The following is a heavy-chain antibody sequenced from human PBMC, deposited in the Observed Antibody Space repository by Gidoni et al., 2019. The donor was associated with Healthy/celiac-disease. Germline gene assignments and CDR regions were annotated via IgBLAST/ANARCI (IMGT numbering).Heavy chain of an antibody. CDR3: AIPPPIDSDLTVTIIEGELSDAFDI. CDR1: GGSISSSSYY. J-gene: IGHJ3*02. CDR2: IYYSGST. D-gene: IGHD4-17*01. V-gene: IGHV4-39*01. Sequence: QLQLQESGPGLLKPSETLSLTCTVSGGSISSSSYYWGWIRQPPGKGLEWIGSIYYSGSTYYNPSLKSRVTIAVDTSKNQFSLKLSSVTAADTAVYYCAIPPPIDSDLTVTIIEGELSDAFDIWGQGTMVTVSS.